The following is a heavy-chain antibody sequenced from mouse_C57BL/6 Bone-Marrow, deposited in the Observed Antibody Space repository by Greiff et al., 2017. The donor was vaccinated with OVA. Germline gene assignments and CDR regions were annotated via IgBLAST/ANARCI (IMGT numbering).Heavy chain of an antibody. J-gene: IGHJ4*01. Sequence: VQLQQSGPELVKPGASVKISCKASGYAFSSSWMNWVKQRPGKGLEWIGRIYLGDGDTNYNGKFKGKATLTADKSSSTAYMQLSSLTSEDSAVYFCAREGTYDYDGGDDAMDYWGQGTSVTVSS. CDR1: GYAFSSSW. V-gene: IGHV1-82*01. D-gene: IGHD2-4*01. CDR2: IYLGDGDT. CDR3: AREGTYDYDGGDDAMDY.